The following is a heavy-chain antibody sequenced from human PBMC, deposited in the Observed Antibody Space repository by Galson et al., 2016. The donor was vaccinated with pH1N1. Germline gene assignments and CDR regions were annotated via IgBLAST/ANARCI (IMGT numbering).Heavy chain of an antibody. CDR2: INPHSGGI. CDR3: ARIFPCTSGTCYKRKFEY. D-gene: IGHD2-8*01. J-gene: IGHJ4*02. Sequence: SVKVSCKASGYTFSGYYINWLRQAPGQGLEWLGWINPHSGGINYAQEFQGRVTMTSDTSITTAFLELSRLTSDDTAIYYCARIFPCTSGTCYKRKFEYWGQGTLVTVSS. CDR1: GYTFSGYY. V-gene: IGHV1-2*02.